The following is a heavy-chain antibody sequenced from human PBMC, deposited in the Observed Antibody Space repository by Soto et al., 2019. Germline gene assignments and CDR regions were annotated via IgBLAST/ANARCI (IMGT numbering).Heavy chain of an antibody. Sequence: PGESLKISCKGSGYSFTSYWIGWVRQMPGKGLEWMGIIYPGDSDTRYSPSFQGQVTISADKSISTAYLQWSSLKASDTAMYYCARQGYDSSGYHDAFDIWGQGTMVTVSS. CDR3: ARQGYDSSGYHDAFDI. CDR2: IYPGDSDT. J-gene: IGHJ3*02. D-gene: IGHD3-22*01. V-gene: IGHV5-51*01. CDR1: GYSFTSYW.